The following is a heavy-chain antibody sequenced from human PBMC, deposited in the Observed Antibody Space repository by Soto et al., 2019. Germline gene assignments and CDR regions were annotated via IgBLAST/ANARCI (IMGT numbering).Heavy chain of an antibody. J-gene: IGHJ6*03. CDR3: ARGGISHWAYFYYMDV. D-gene: IGHD2-21*01. CDR1: GGSLSADF. V-gene: IGHV4-34*01. Sequence: SETLSLTCVVSGGSLSADFWSWIRKPPGMALEWIGEINHLGSINYNPSLKSRVTMSVDTSKNQFSLTLNSVTAADTATYYCARGGISHWAYFYYMDVWDRGTTVTVSS. CDR2: INHLGSI.